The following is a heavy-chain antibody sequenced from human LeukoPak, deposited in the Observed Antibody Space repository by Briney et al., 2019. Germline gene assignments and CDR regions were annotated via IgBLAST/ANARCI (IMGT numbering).Heavy chain of an antibody. J-gene: IGHJ4*02. CDR1: GYTFTGYY. D-gene: IGHD6-13*01. V-gene: IGHV1-2*04. CDR2: INPNSGGT. CDR3: ARDRGSSWYGFPLDY. Sequence: GSSVKVSCKASGYTFTGYYMHWVRQAPGQGLEWMGWINPNSGGTNYAQRFQGWVTMTRDTSISTAYMELSRLRSDDTAVYYCARDRGSSWYGFPLDYWGQGTLVTVSS.